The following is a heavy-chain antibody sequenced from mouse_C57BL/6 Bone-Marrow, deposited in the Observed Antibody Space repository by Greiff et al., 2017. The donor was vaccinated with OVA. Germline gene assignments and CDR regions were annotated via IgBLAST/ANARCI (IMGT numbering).Heavy chain of an antibody. CDR3: ARLGSSPYYYAMDY. CDR2: IDPNSGGT. J-gene: IGHJ4*01. Sequence: QVQLQQPGAELVKPGASVKLSCKASGYTFTSYWMHWVKQRPGRGLEWIGRIDPNSGGTKYNEKFTSKATLTVDKPSSTADMQRSSLTSEDSAVYYCARLGSSPYYYAMDYWGQGTSVTVSS. D-gene: IGHD1-1*01. CDR1: GYTFTSYW. V-gene: IGHV1-72*01.